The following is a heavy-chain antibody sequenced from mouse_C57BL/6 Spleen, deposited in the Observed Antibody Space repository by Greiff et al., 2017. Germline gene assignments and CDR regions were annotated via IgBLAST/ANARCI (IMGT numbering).Heavy chain of an antibody. D-gene: IGHD3-2*01. V-gene: IGHV14-4*01. CDR3: TPLTGSY. J-gene: IGHJ3*01. CDR2: IDPENGDT. Sequence: VQLKQSGAELVRPGASVKLSCTASGFNIKDDYMHWVKQRPEQGLEWIGWIDPENGDTEYASKFQGKATITADTSSNTAYLQLSSLTSEDTAVYYCTPLTGSYWGQGTLVTVSA. CDR1: GFNIKDDY.